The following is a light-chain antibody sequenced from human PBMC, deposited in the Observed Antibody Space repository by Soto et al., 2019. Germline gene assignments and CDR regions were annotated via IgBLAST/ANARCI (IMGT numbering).Light chain of an antibody. Sequence: QSALTQPRSVSGSPGQSVTISCTATSSDVGDYNYVSWYQQHPGKAPKVMIYDVSKRPSGVPDRFSGSKSGNTASLTISGLQAEDEADYYCCSYAGSYTYVFGTGTKVTVL. J-gene: IGLJ1*01. V-gene: IGLV2-11*01. CDR2: DVS. CDR3: CSYAGSYTYV. CDR1: SSDVGDYNY.